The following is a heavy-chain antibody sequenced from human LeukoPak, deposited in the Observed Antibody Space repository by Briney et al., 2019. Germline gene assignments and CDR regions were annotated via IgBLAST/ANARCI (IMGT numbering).Heavy chain of an antibody. CDR2: IWYDGSNK. J-gene: IGHJ4*02. V-gene: IGHV3-33*06. D-gene: IGHD3-22*01. CDR1: GFTFSSYG. Sequence: PGRSLRLPCAASGFTFSSYGMHWVRQAPGKGLEWVAVIWYDGSNKYYADSVKGRFTISRDNSKNTLYLQMNSLRAEDTAVYYCAKGRGYYDSSGYYDPASFDYWGQGTLVTVSS. CDR3: AKGRGYYDSSGYYDPASFDY.